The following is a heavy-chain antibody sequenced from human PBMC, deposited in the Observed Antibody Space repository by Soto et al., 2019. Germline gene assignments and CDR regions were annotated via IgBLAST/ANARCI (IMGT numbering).Heavy chain of an antibody. D-gene: IGHD2-21*02. J-gene: IGHJ6*04. CDR3: ARAVVVTAIQHYYYGMDG. CDR1: GYTFTGYY. V-gene: IGHV1-69*13. Sequence: SVKVSCKASGYTFTGYYMHWVRQAPGQGLEWMGRIIPIFGTSNYAQTFQGRVTITADESTRTAYMELSSLRSEDTAVYYCARAVVVTAIQHYYYGMDGWGRLNRVIVAS. CDR2: IIPIFGTS.